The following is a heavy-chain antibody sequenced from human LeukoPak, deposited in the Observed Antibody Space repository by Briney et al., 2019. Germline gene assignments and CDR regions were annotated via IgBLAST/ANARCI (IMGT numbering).Heavy chain of an antibody. CDR1: GFTFSSYG. J-gene: IGHJ4*02. D-gene: IGHD2-15*01. CDR2: IRYDGSNK. CDR3: AKEVTYCSGGTCYRYFDY. Sequence: GGSLRLSCAASGFTFSSYGMHWVRQAPGKGLEWVAFIRYDGSNKYYADSVKGRFTISRDNSKNTLYLQMNSLRAEDTAVYYCAKEVTYCSGGTCYRYFDYWGQGTLATVSS. V-gene: IGHV3-30*02.